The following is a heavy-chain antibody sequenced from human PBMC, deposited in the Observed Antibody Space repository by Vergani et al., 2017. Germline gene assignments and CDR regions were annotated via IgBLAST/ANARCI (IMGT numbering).Heavy chain of an antibody. Sequence: QVQLQQWGAGLLKPSETLSLTCAVYGGSFSGYYWSWIRQPPGKGLEWIGEINHSGSTNYNPSLKSRVTISVDTSKNQFSLKLSSVTAADTAVYYCARGSPYDSSGYYELRDFDLWGRGTLVTVSS. D-gene: IGHD3-22*01. J-gene: IGHJ2*01. CDR3: ARGSPYDSSGYYELRDFDL. CDR2: INHSGST. V-gene: IGHV4-34*01. CDR1: GGSFSGYY.